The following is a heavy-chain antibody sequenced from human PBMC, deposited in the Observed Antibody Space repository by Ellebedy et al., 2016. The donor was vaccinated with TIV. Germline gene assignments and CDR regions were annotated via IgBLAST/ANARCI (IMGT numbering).Heavy chain of an antibody. CDR3: ARDRTYNWNDYADAFDI. J-gene: IGHJ3*02. CDR1: GGTFSSYA. V-gene: IGHV1-3*01. CDR2: INAGNGNT. Sequence: ASVKVSXKASGGTFSSYAISWVRQAPGQRLEWMGWINAGNGNTKYSQKFQGRVTITRDTSASTAYMELSSLRSDDTAVYYCARDRTYNWNDYADAFDIWGQGTMVTVSS. D-gene: IGHD1-1*01.